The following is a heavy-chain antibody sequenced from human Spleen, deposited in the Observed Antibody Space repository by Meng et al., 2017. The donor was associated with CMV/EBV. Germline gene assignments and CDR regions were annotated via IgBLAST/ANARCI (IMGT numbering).Heavy chain of an antibody. V-gene: IGHV3-30*02. CDR1: GFTFSTYS. D-gene: IGHD4-23*01. CDR2: IRFDGTNK. CDR3: AKNDYGGPYYFDY. J-gene: IGHJ4*02. Sequence: GESLKISCAASGFTFSTYSMHWVRQAPGKGLEWVAFIRFDGTNKFYADSVRGRFTISRDNSKNTLYLQMDSLRADDTAVYYCAKNDYGGPYYFDYWGQGTLVTVSS.